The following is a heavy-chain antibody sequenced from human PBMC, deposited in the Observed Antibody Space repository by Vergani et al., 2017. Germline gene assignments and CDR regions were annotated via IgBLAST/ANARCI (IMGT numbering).Heavy chain of an antibody. V-gene: IGHV3-23*01. CDR1: GFTFSSHA. D-gene: IGHD5-24*01. J-gene: IGHJ4*02. CDR2: IKNTGDST. CDR3: GRGSDNYN. Sequence: EVQLLQSEGAVVQPGGSLRLSCVASGFTFSSHAMSWVRQGHGQGLEWVSSIKNTGDSTHYADSVKGRFTISRDNSKNTLYLQMNSLGVEDTAVYYCGRGSDNYNRGQGTLVTVSS.